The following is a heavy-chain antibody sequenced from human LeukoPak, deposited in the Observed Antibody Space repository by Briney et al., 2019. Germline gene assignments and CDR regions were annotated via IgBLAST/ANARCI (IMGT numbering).Heavy chain of an antibody. Sequence: GGSLRLSCAASGFTFSSYWMSWVRQAPGKGVEWVANIKQDGSEKYYVDSVKGRFTISRDNAKNSLYLQMNSLRAEDTAVYYCASTYGDRYYFDYWGQGTLVTVSS. CDR1: GFTFSSYW. CDR3: ASTYGDRYYFDY. J-gene: IGHJ4*02. V-gene: IGHV3-7*01. D-gene: IGHD4-17*01. CDR2: IKQDGSEK.